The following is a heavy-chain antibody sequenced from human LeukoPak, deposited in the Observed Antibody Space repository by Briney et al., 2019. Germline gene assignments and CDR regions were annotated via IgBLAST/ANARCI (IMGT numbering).Heavy chain of an antibody. D-gene: IGHD3-16*01. J-gene: IGHJ4*02. CDR1: GFTFSSYA. CDR3: ARDGFGTGSN. Sequence: GGSLRLSCAASGFTFSSYAMSWVRQAPGKGLEWVSAISGSGGSTYYADSVKGRFTISRDNAKNSLYLQMNTLRADDTAVYYCARDGFGTGSNWGQGTLVTVSS. CDR2: ISGSGGST. V-gene: IGHV3-23*01.